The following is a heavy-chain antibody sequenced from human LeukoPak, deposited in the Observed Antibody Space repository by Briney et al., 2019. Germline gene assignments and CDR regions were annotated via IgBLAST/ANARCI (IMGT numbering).Heavy chain of an antibody. CDR1: GGSFSGYY. J-gene: IGHJ4*02. CDR3: ARTGYFDWLTTFGY. V-gene: IGHV4-34*01. CDR2: INHSGST. Sequence: SETLSLTCAVYGGSFSGYYWSWIRQPPGKGLEWIGEINHSGSTNYNPSLKSRVTISVDTSKNQFSLKLSSVTAADTAVYYCARTGYFDWLTTFGYWGQGTLVTVSS. D-gene: IGHD3-9*01.